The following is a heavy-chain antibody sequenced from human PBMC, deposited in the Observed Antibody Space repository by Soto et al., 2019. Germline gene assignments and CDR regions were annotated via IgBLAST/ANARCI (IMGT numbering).Heavy chain of an antibody. CDR3: AKDPSIVAGYYFDY. D-gene: IGHD3-22*01. J-gene: IGHJ4*02. V-gene: IGHV3-30*18. CDR2: ISYDGSNK. Sequence: GGSLRLSCAASGFTFSSYGMHWVRQAPGKGLEWVAVISYDGSNKYYADSVKGRFTISRDNSKNTLYLQMNSLRAEDTAVYYCAKDPSIVAGYYFDYWGQGTLVTVSS. CDR1: GFTFSSYG.